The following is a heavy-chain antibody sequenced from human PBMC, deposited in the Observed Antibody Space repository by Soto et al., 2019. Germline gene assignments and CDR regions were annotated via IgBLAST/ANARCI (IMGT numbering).Heavy chain of an antibody. V-gene: IGHV1-2*04. Sequence: QVQLVQSGAEVKKPGASVKVSCKASGYTFTGYYMHWVRQAPGQGLEWMGWINPNSGGTNYAQKFQGWVTMTRDTSISTAYMELSRLRSDDTAVYYCARARCSGGSRYSVGWFDPWGQGTLVTVSS. CDR3: ARARCSGGSRYSVGWFDP. J-gene: IGHJ5*02. CDR1: GYTFTGYY. D-gene: IGHD2-15*01. CDR2: INPNSGGT.